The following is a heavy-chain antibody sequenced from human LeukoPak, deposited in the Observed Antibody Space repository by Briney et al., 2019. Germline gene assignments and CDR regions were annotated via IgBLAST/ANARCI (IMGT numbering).Heavy chain of an antibody. J-gene: IGHJ3*02. V-gene: IGHV4-34*01. CDR1: GGSFSGYY. Sequence: PSETLSLTCAVYGGSFSGYYWSWIRQPPGKGLEWIGEINHSGSTNYNPSLKSRVTISVDTSKNQFSLKLSSVTAADTAVYYCARAGDIVVVPSPDAFDIWGQGTMVTVSS. CDR2: INHSGST. D-gene: IGHD2-2*01. CDR3: ARAGDIVVVPSPDAFDI.